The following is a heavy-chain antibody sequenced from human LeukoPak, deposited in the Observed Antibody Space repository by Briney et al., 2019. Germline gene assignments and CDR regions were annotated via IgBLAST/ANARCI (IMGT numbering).Heavy chain of an antibody. CDR2: INPNSGGT. J-gene: IGHJ5*02. V-gene: IGHV1-2*02. CDR3: ARDHGGAVIVVVNWFDP. D-gene: IGHD3-22*01. CDR1: GYTFTGYY. Sequence: ASVKVSCKASGYTFTGYYMHWVRQAPGQGLEWMGWINPNSGGTNYAQKLQGRVTMTRDTSISPAYMELSRLRSGDTAVYYCARDHGGAVIVVVNWFDPWGQGTLVTVSS.